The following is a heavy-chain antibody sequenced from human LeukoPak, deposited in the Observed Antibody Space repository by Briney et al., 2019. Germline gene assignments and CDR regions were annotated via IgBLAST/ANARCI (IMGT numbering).Heavy chain of an antibody. V-gene: IGHV4-34*01. J-gene: IGHJ4*02. CDR1: GGSISNYF. Sequence: SETLSLTCTVSGGSISNYFWIWVRQPAGKGLEWIGEINHSGSTNYNPSLKSRVTITVDTSKNQFSLKLSSVTAADTAVYYCARGVGTALVTGDYWGQGTLVTVSS. CDR3: ARGVGTALVTGDY. D-gene: IGHD5-18*01. CDR2: INHSGST.